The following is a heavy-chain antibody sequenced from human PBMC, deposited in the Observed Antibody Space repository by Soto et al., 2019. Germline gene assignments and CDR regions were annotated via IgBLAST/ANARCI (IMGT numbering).Heavy chain of an antibody. CDR1: VCTFDDFA. CDR3: VKGRRSYEVKFGMEV. V-gene: IGHV3-9*01. Sequence: SLRLSCASSVCTFDDFAMHCVRQSPGKGLEWVSGVDWDSGSTAYADSVKGRFTISRDSARNSLYLQMNSLRAEDTALYYCVKGRRSYEVKFGMEVWGQGTTVSVSS. CDR2: VDWDSGST. D-gene: IGHD6-6*01. J-gene: IGHJ6*01.